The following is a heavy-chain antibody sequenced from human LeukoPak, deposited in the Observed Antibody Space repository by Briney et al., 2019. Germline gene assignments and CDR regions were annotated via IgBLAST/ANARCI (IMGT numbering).Heavy chain of an antibody. J-gene: IGHJ6*02. V-gene: IGHV3-9*01. CDR3: AKDAHYYYYYGMDV. Sequence: PGGSLRLSCAASGFTFDDYAMHWGRQAPGEGVEWGSGISWNSGSIGYAHSVNARFTISRDNAKNSLYLQMNSLRAEDTALYYCAKDAHYYYYYGMDVWGQGTTVTVSS. CDR1: GFTFDDYA. CDR2: ISWNSGSI.